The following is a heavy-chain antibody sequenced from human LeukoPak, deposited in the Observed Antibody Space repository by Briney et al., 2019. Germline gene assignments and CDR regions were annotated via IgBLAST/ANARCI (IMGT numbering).Heavy chain of an antibody. D-gene: IGHD4-17*01. Sequence: GASVKVSCKASGYTFTSYDINWVRQATGQGLEWMGWMNPNSGNTGYAQKFQGRVTMTRNTSISTAYMELSSLRSEDTAVYYCARNRDYGDSRYYYYYGMDVWGQGTTVTVSS. CDR3: ARNRDYGDSRYYYYYGMDV. CDR1: GYTFTSYD. V-gene: IGHV1-8*01. CDR2: MNPNSGNT. J-gene: IGHJ6*02.